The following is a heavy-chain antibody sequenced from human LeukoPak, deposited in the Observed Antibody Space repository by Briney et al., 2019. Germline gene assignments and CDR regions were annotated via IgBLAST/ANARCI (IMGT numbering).Heavy chain of an antibody. CDR3: AWEEMATTFDY. J-gene: IGHJ4*02. V-gene: IGHV1-69*05. CDR1: GGTFSSYA. CDR2: IIPIFGAA. Sequence: SVKVSCKASGGTFSSYAISWVRQAPGQGLEWMGGIIPIFGAANYAQKFQGRVTITTDESTSTAYMELSSLRSEDTAVYYCAWEEMATTFDYWGQGTLVTVSS. D-gene: IGHD5-24*01.